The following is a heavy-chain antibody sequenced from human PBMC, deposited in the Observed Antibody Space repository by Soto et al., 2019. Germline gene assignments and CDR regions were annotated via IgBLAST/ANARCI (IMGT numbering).Heavy chain of an antibody. CDR2: INPNSSGT. V-gene: IGHV1-2*02. D-gene: IGHD1-26*01. CDR3: ARAHSGSALNWFDP. CDR1: GYPFTAYY. J-gene: IGHJ5*02. Sequence: ASVKVSCKTSGYPFTAYYTHWVRQAPGQGLEWMAWINPNSSGTNYAQKFQGRVTMTRDTSINTAYMELSRVRFDDTAVYYCARAHSGSALNWFDPWGQGTLVTVSS.